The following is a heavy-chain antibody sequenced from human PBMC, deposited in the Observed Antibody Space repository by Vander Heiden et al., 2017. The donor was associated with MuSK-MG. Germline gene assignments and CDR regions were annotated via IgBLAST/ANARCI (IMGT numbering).Heavy chain of an antibody. D-gene: IGHD3-3*01. CDR3: AKDIGVVIKGPYYYYMDV. CDR2: ISWNSGSI. V-gene: IGHV3-9*01. J-gene: IGHJ6*03. CDR1: GFTFDDYA. Sequence: EVQLVESGGGLVQPGRSLRLSCAASGFTFDDYAMHWVRQAPGKGLEWVSGISWNSGSIGYADSVKGRFTISRDNAKNSLYLQMNSLRAEDTALYYCAKDIGVVIKGPYYYYMDVWGKGTTVTVSS.